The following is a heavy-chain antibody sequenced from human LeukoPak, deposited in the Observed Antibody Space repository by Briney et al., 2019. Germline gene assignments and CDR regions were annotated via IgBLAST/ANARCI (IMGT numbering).Heavy chain of an antibody. CDR3: ARDRPLDYGDYVGAFDI. Sequence: GGSLRLSCAASGFTFSSYSMNWVRQAAGKGLEWVSSISSSSSYIYYADSVKGRFTISRDNAKNSLYLQMNSLRAEDTAVYYCARDRPLDYGDYVGAFDIWGQGTMVTVSS. CDR2: ISSSSSYI. J-gene: IGHJ3*02. CDR1: GFTFSSYS. D-gene: IGHD4-17*01. V-gene: IGHV3-21*01.